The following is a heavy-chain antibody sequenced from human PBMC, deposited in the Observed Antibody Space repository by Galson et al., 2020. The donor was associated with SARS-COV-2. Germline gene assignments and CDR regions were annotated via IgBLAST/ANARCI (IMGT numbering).Heavy chain of an antibody. CDR1: GGSVYSGSYX. D-gene: IGHD3-9*01. CDR3: ARARKDLRFYDWSLLAPNWIDS. J-gene: IGHJ5*01. Sequence: SETLSLTCTVSGGSVYSGSYXXXXXXXXXGKGXXXIXXXXXXXXXXXRPSLKNRLSLSLDSSKNQVSLRLSSMTAADTAVYYCARARKDLRFYDWSLLAPNWIDSWGQGTLVTVSS. V-gene: IGHV4-30-4*01. CDR2: XXXXXXX.